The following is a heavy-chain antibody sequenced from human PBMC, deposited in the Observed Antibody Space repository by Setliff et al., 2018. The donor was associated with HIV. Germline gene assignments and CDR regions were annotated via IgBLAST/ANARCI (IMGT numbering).Heavy chain of an antibody. J-gene: IGHJ4*02. V-gene: IGHV3-48*01. Sequence: GGSLRLSCAASGFSFSDNVITWIRQAPGKGLEWVSLIGTINNTYYADSVKGRFTISRDNAKNSLYLQMNSLRAEDTAVYYCARASRGGYYGSSGYAYWGQGTLVTVSS. CDR3: ARASRGGYYGSSGYAY. CDR2: IGTINNT. D-gene: IGHD3-22*01. CDR1: GFSFSDNV.